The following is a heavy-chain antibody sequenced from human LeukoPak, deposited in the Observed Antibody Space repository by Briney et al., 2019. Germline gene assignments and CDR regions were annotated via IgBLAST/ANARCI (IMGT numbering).Heavy chain of an antibody. CDR1: GYTFTSYD. J-gene: IGHJ3*02. CDR2: MNPNSGNT. V-gene: IGHV1-8*03. Sequence: ASVKVSCKASGYTFTSYDINWVRQATGQGLEWMGWMNPNSGNTGYAQKFQGRVTITRNTSISTAYMELSSLRSEDTAVYYCARGGPLVALDAFDIWGQGTMVTVSS. D-gene: IGHD2-2*01. CDR3: ARGGPLVALDAFDI.